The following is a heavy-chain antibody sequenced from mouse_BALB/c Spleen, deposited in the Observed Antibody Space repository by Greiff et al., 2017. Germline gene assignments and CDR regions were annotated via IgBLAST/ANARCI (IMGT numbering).Heavy chain of an antibody. CDR2: ISYSGST. Sequence: EVKLMESGPGLVKPSQSLSLTCTVTGYSITSDYAWNWIRQFPGNKLEWMGYISYSGSTSYNPSLKSRISITRDTSKNQFFLQLNSVTTEDTATYYCARRSRQLGDWFAYWGQGTLVTVSA. D-gene: IGHD3-2*01. V-gene: IGHV3-2*02. CDR3: ARRSRQLGDWFAY. J-gene: IGHJ3*01. CDR1: GYSITSDYA.